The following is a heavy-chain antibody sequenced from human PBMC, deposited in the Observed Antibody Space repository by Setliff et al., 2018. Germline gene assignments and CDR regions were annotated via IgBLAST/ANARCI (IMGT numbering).Heavy chain of an antibody. V-gene: IGHV4-38-2*02. CDR2: VYYSGTT. Sequence: SETLSLTCTVSGESIRSNNWWNWVRQPPGKGLEWIASVYYSGTTYYNPSLESRVTMSVDTSKSHFSLNLYSVTAADTAVYFCARTSTGRYFDLWGRGTLVTVSS. CDR1: GESIRSNNW. J-gene: IGHJ2*01. D-gene: IGHD2-2*01. CDR3: ARTSTGRYFDL.